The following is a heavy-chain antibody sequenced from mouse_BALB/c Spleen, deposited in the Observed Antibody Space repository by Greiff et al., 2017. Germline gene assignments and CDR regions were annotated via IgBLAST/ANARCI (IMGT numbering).Heavy chain of an antibody. CDR3: ARGADYYGYAMDY. D-gene: IGHD1-1*01. CDR1: GYTFTSYW. V-gene: IGHV1S81*02. Sequence: VQLQQPGAELVKPGASVKLSCKASGYTFTSYWMHWVKQRPGQGLEWIGEINPSNGRTNYNEKFKSKATLTVDKSSSTAYMQLSSLTSEDSAVYYCARGADYYGYAMDYWGQGTSVTVSS. J-gene: IGHJ4*01. CDR2: INPSNGRT.